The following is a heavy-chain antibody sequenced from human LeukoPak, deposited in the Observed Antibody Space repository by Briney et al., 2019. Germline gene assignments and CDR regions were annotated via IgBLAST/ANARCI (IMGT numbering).Heavy chain of an antibody. V-gene: IGHV5-51*01. J-gene: IGHJ6*03. CDR3: ARRVGSYTAYYYYYYMDV. D-gene: IGHD1-26*01. CDR1: GYSFTNYW. Sequence: GESLKISCKGSGYSFTNYWIGWVRQMPGKGLERMGIIYPGDSDTRYSPSFQGQVTISADKSISTAYLQWSSLKASDTAMYYCARRVGSYTAYYYYYYMDVWGKGTTVTVSS. CDR2: IYPGDSDT.